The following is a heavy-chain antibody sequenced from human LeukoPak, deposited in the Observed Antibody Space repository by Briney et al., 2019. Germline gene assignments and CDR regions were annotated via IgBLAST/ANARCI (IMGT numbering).Heavy chain of an antibody. V-gene: IGHV3-48*03. Sequence: GSLRLSCAASGFTFSTYEMNWVRQAPGKGLEWVSYISSSGSTIYYADSVKGRFTISRDNAKNSMYLQMNSLRAEDTAVYYCAKGHIVVVTAIFFDYWGQGTLVTVSS. D-gene: IGHD2-21*02. CDR3: AKGHIVVVTAIFFDY. J-gene: IGHJ4*02. CDR2: ISSSGSTI. CDR1: GFTFSTYE.